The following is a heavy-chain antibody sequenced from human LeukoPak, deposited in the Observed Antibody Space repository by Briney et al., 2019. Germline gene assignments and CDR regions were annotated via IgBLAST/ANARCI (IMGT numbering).Heavy chain of an antibody. D-gene: IGHD2-15*01. CDR2: IYSDRST. J-gene: IGHJ1*01. CDR1: GFTINNNY. V-gene: IGHV3-53*01. Sequence: PGGSLRLSCTASGFTINNNYMSWVRQAPGKGPEWVAIIYSDRSTYYPESVKGRFTISRDDSKNMLLLQMDSLRVEDTAIYYCARDSAFSSYSNWGQGTLVTVSS. CDR3: ARDSAFSSYSN.